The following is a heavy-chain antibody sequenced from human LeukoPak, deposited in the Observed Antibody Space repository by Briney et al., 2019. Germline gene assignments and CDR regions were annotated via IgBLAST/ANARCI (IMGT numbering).Heavy chain of an antibody. Sequence: SEPLSVTCTASGGSISSYFWSWIRQPAGKGLEWIGRIYTSGSTNYNHSRKSRVTMSVDTSKNQFSLKLSSVAAADTAVYYCAAQGGGWYQSFDYWGQGTLVT. CDR2: IYTSGST. J-gene: IGHJ4*02. D-gene: IGHD6-19*01. V-gene: IGHV4-4*07. CDR3: AAQGGGWYQSFDY. CDR1: GGSISSYF.